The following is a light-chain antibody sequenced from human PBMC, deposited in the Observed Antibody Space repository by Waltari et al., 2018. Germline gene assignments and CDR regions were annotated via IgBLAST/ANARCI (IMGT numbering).Light chain of an antibody. J-gene: IGKJ1*01. V-gene: IGKV3D-15*01. Sequence: IVMTQSPATLSVFPGERATLSCRASQSISSNLTWYTQKPGQAPRLLIYGASTRATGIPDRFTGSGSGIEFTLTINSLQSEDFAVYYCQQYNNWPPDPTFGQGTKVEIK. CDR3: QQYNNWPPDPT. CDR1: QSISSN. CDR2: GAS.